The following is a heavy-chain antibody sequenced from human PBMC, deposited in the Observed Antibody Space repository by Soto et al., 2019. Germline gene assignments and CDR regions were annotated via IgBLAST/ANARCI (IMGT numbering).Heavy chain of an antibody. CDR3: ARGSGVYDFWSGYHNFDY. J-gene: IGHJ4*02. Sequence: PGGSLRLSCAASGFTFSSYWMHWVRQAPGKGLVWVSRINSDGSSTSYADSVKGRFTISRDNAKNTLYLQMNSLRAEDTAVYYCARGSGVYDFWSGYHNFDYWGQGTLVTVSS. CDR1: GFTFSSYW. V-gene: IGHV3-74*01. CDR2: INSDGSST. D-gene: IGHD3-3*01.